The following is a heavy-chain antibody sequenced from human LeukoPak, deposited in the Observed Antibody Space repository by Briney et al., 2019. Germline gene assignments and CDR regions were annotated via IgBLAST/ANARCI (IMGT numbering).Heavy chain of an antibody. Sequence: GGSLRLSCAASGFTFSSYSMNWVRQAPGKGLEWVSSISSSSSYIYYADSVKGRFTISRDNAKNSLYLQMNSLRAEDTAVYYCALGGQLTVDAFDIWGQGTMVTVSS. CDR1: GFTFSSYS. CDR3: ALGGQLTVDAFDI. D-gene: IGHD5-24*01. CDR2: ISSSSSYI. V-gene: IGHV3-21*01. J-gene: IGHJ3*02.